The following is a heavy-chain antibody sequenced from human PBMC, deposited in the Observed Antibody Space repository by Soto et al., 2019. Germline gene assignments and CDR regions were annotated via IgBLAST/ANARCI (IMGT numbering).Heavy chain of an antibody. J-gene: IGHJ6*02. CDR2: IIPIFGTA. D-gene: IGHD2-21*02. CDR3: ARVNCGGDCYLRLYYYYGMDV. V-gene: IGHV1-69*13. CDR1: GGTFSSYA. Sequence: ASVKVSCKASGGTFSSYAISWVRQAPGQGLERMGGIIPIFGTANYAQKFQGRVTITADESTSTAYMELSSLRSEDTAVYYCARVNCGGDCYLRLYYYYGMDVWGQGTTVTVSS.